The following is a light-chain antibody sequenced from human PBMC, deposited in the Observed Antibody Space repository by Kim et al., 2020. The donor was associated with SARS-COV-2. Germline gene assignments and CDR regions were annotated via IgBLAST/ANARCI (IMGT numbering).Light chain of an antibody. J-gene: IGLJ3*02. V-gene: IGLV2-14*03. Sequence: QSVLTQPASVSGSPGQSITISCTGTASDVGGYNYVSWYQHHPGKGPRLMIYDVNKRPSGVSNRFFGSKSGNTASLTISGLQAEDEAEYYCSSYARSRTWVFGGGTKVTVL. CDR3: SSYARSRTWV. CDR1: ASDVGGYNY. CDR2: DVN.